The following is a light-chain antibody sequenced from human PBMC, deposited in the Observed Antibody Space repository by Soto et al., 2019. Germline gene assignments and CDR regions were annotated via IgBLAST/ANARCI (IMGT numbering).Light chain of an antibody. V-gene: IGKV3-20*01. Sequence: EIVLTQSPGTLSLSPGETATLSCRASQSVSSNYLAWYQQKPGQAPRLLVYGASSRATGIPDRFSGRGSGTDFTLTISRLEPEDFAVYYCQRYGRSPPITFGQGTRLEIK. CDR1: QSVSSNY. CDR2: GAS. CDR3: QRYGRSPPIT. J-gene: IGKJ5*01.